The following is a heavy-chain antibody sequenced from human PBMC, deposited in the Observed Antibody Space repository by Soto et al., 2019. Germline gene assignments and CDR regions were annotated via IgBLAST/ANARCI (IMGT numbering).Heavy chain of an antibody. CDR1: GFTVTSYY. V-gene: IGHV3-53*01. Sequence: LRLSCAASGFTVTSYYMSWVRQAPGKGLEWVSLIYTGGNTNYADSVKGRFTISRDNSKNTLHLQMNSLRAEDTAVYYCARDYYYGSGNYYRADYYHYGMDVWGQGTTVTVSS. CDR2: IYTGGNT. D-gene: IGHD3-10*01. CDR3: ARDYYYGSGNYYRADYYHYGMDV. J-gene: IGHJ6*02.